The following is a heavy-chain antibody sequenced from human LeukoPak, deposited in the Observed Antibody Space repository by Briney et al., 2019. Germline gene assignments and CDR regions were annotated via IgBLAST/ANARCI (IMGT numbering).Heavy chain of an antibody. CDR1: GGSISSYY. CDR2: IYYSGST. D-gene: IGHD6-13*01. Sequence: SETLSLTCTVSGGSISSYYWSWIRQPPGPELEWIGYIYYSGSTNYNPSLKSRVTISVDTSKNQFSLKLSSVTAADTAVYYCARQGGSSWSRSYRYNWFDPWGQGTLVTVSS. V-gene: IGHV4-59*08. J-gene: IGHJ5*02. CDR3: ARQGGSSWSRSYRYNWFDP.